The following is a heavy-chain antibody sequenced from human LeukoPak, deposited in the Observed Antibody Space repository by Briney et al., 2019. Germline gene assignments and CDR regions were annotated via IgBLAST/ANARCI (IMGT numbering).Heavy chain of an antibody. V-gene: IGHV3-73*01. CDR2: IRSKANSYAT. D-gene: IGHD3-22*01. Sequence: GWSLRLSCAASGFTFSGSAMHWVRQASGKGLEWVGRIRSKANSYATAYAASVKGRFTISRDDSKNTAYLQMNSLKTEDTAVYYCTRRVDSSGYYGIDYWGQGTLVTVSS. J-gene: IGHJ4*02. CDR3: TRRVDSSGYYGIDY. CDR1: GFTFSGSA.